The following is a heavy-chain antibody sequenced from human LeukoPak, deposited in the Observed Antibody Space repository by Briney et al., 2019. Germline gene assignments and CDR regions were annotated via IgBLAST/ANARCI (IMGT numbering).Heavy chain of an antibody. CDR3: ARESGYCTNGVCRYYFDY. J-gene: IGHJ4*02. CDR2: INSDGSST. V-gene: IGHV3-74*01. Sequence: LGGSLRLSCAASGFTFSSYWMHWVRQAPGEGLVWVSRINSDGSSTSYADSVKGRFTISRDNAKNTLYLQMNSLRAEDTAVYYCARESGYCTNGVCRYYFDYWGQGTLVTVSS. D-gene: IGHD2-8*01. CDR1: GFTFSSYW.